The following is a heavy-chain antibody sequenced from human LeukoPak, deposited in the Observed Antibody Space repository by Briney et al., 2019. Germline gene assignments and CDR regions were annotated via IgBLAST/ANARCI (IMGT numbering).Heavy chain of an antibody. CDR2: IRQDGSEK. J-gene: IGHJ4*02. D-gene: IGHD2-15*01. CDR3: ARFGMDAAIDY. Sequence: GGSLRLSCAASGFTFSGYWMSWVRQAPGKGLEWVATIRQDGSEKTYVDSVEGRFTSSRDNAKSSLFLQMDSLRAEDTAVYYCARFGMDAAIDYWGQGTLVTVSS. V-gene: IGHV3-7*01. CDR1: GFTFSGYW.